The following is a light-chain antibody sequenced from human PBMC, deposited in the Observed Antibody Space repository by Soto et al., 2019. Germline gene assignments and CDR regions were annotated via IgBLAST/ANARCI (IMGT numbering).Light chain of an antibody. CDR3: QSYDNSLSGSGV. V-gene: IGLV1-40*01. CDR1: TSNIVAGYE. CDR2: GHN. Sequence: QSVLTQPPSVSGAPGQRVTISCTGSTSNIVAGYEVHWYQQLPGTAPKLLVSGHNIRPSGVPDRFSGFKSGASASLVITGLQAEDEADYYCQSYDNSLSGSGVFGGGTKLTVL. J-gene: IGLJ3*02.